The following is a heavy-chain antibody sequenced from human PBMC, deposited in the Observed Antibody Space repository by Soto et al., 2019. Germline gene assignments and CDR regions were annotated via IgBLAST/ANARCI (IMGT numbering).Heavy chain of an antibody. V-gene: IGHV3-48*03. CDR3: ARYCSGGTCNDGNMDV. CDR2: ISNSGGTI. Sequence: PGGSLRLSCAASGITFSNYEMNWVRQAPGKGLEWVSCISNSGGTIYYAGSVKGRFTISRDNAKSSLYLQMNSLRAEDTAVYYCARYCSGGTCNDGNMDVWGQGTTVTVSS. CDR1: GITFSNYE. D-gene: IGHD2-15*01. J-gene: IGHJ6*02.